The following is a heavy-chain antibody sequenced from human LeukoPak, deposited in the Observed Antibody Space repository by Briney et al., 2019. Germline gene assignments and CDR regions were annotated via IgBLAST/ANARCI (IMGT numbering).Heavy chain of an antibody. J-gene: IGHJ4*02. CDR1: GGSVSSGSYY. Sequence: WETLSLTCTVSGGSVSSGSYYWSWSRQPPGKGLEWIGYFYYSGSTNYNPSLKSRVTISVDTSKNQFSLKLSSVTAADTAVYYCARVGSGYDYCDYWGQGTLVTVSS. CDR3: ARVGSGYDYCDY. CDR2: FYYSGST. V-gene: IGHV4-61*01. D-gene: IGHD5-12*01.